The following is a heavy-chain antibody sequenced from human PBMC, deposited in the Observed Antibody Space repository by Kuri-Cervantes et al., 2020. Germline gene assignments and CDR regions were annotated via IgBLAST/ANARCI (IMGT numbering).Heavy chain of an antibody. CDR1: GGTFSSYA. D-gene: IGHD3-10*01. CDR2: IIPIFGTA. J-gene: IGHJ5*02. V-gene: IGHV1-69*05. CDR3: ARGPYITMVQGVIIGWFDP. Sequence: SVKVSCKASGGTFSSYAISWVRQAPGQGLEWMGGIIPIFGTANYAQKLQGRVTMTTDTSTSTAYMELRSLRSDDTAVYYCARGPYITMVQGVIIGWFDPWGQGTLVTVSS.